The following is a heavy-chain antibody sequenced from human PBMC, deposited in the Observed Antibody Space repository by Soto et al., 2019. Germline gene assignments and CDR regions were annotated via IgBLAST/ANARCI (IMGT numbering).Heavy chain of an antibody. CDR3: ARDPVPIVVVQHTVPWFDP. D-gene: IGHD3-22*01. V-gene: IGHV1-69*13. CDR2: IIPIFGTA. J-gene: IGHJ5*02. Sequence: VASVKVSCKASGGTFSSYAISWVRQAPGQGLEWMGGIIPIFGTANYAQKFQGRVTITADESASTAYMELSSLSSEDTAVYYCARDPVPIVVVQHTVPWFDPWGQGTLVTVSS. CDR1: GGTFSSYA.